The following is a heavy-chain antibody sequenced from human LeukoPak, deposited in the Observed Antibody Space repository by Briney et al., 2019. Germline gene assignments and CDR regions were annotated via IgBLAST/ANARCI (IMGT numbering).Heavy chain of an antibody. CDR2: IYHSGST. Sequence: SETLSLTCTVSGYSISSGYNWGWIRQPPGKGLEWIGSIYHSGSTYYNPSLKSRVTISVDTSKNQFSLKLSSVTAADTAVYYCARADYSRDWFDPWGQGTLVTVSS. CDR3: ARADYSRDWFDP. V-gene: IGHV4-38-2*02. CDR1: GYSISSGYN. D-gene: IGHD4-11*01. J-gene: IGHJ5*02.